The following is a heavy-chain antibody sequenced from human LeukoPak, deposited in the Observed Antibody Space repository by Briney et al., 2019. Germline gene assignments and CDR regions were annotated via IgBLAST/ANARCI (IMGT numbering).Heavy chain of an antibody. J-gene: IGHJ6*02. V-gene: IGHV3-23*01. Sequence: NPGGSLRLSCAASGFTFSSYAMSWVRQAPGKGLEWVSAISGSGGSTYYADSVKGRFTIFRDNSKNTLYLQMNNLRAEDTAVYYCARGPDTMDVWGQGTTVTVSS. CDR1: GFTFSSYA. CDR3: ARGPDTMDV. D-gene: IGHD3-16*01. CDR2: ISGSGGST.